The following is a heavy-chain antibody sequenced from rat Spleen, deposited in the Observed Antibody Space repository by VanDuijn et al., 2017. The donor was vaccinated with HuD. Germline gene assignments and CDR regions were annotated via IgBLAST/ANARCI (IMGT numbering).Heavy chain of an antibody. V-gene: IGHV5-29*01. D-gene: IGHD1-7*01. J-gene: IGHJ2*01. CDR3: ATLDMGAYYFDF. CDR2: ITYDGSST. CDR1: GFTFSDYY. Sequence: EVQLVESDGGLVQPGRSLKLSCAASGFTFSDYYMAWVRQAPTKGLEWVATITYDGSSTYYRDSVKGRFTISRDNAKSTLYLQMDGLRSEDTATYYCATLDMGAYYFDFWGQGVMVTVSS.